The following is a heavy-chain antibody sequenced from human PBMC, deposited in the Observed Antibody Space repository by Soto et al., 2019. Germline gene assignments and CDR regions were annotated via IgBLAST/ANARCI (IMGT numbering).Heavy chain of an antibody. CDR1: GFTFSGSA. CDR2: IRSKANSYAT. D-gene: IGHD3-3*01. V-gene: IGHV3-73*01. Sequence: GGSLRLSCAASGFTFSGSAMHWVRQASGKGLEWVGRIRSKANSYATAYAASVKGRFTISRDDSKNTAYLQMNSLKTEDTAVYYCTRLADFWSGYPYYYYGMDVWGQGTTVTVSS. J-gene: IGHJ6*02. CDR3: TRLADFWSGYPYYYYGMDV.